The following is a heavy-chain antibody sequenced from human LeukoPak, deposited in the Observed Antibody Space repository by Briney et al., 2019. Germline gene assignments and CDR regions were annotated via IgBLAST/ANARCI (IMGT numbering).Heavy chain of an antibody. Sequence: GGSLRLSCAASGFTFSNYEMNWVRQAPGKGLEWVSFISRSGATIYYTDSVKGRFTISRDNAKNSLYLQMNSLRAEDTAVYYCARDQVGATEDYYYYYMDVWGKGTTVTISS. CDR3: ARDQVGATEDYYYYYMDV. CDR2: ISRSGATI. CDR1: GFTFSNYE. V-gene: IGHV3-48*03. D-gene: IGHD1-26*01. J-gene: IGHJ6*03.